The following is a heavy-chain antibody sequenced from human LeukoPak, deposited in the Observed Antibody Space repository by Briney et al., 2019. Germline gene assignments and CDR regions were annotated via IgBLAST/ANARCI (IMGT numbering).Heavy chain of an antibody. CDR3: ARQRKPVALIDP. CDR1: GGSISSSSYY. CDR2: IYYSGST. V-gene: IGHV4-39*01. J-gene: IGHJ5*02. Sequence: PSETLSLTCTVSGGSISSSSYYWGWIRHPPGKGLEWIGSIYYSGSTYYNPSLKSRVTISVDTSKNQFSLKLSSVTAADTAVYYCARQRKPVALIDPWGQGTLVTVSS.